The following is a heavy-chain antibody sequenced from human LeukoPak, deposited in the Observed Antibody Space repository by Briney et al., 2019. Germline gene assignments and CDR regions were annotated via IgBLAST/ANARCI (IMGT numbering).Heavy chain of an antibody. J-gene: IGHJ4*02. CDR1: GYTFTNYD. CDR3: ARAYDFPDY. CDR2: INPSGGST. V-gene: IGHV1-46*01. D-gene: IGHD3-3*01. Sequence: ASVKVSCKASGYTFTNYDINWVRQAPGQGLEWMGIINPSGGSTSYAQKFQGRVTMTRDTSTSTVYMELSSLRSEDTAVYYCARAYDFPDYWGQGTLVTVSS.